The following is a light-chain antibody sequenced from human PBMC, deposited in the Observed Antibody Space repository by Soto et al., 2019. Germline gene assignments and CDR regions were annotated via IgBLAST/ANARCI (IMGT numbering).Light chain of an antibody. CDR3: QQYNNWPLT. CDR2: GAF. J-gene: IGKJ4*01. Sequence: ERVMTQAPATLSVSPGERATLSCRASQSVSSDLAWYQQKPGQGPRLLIYGAFNRATGVPARFSGSGSGTEFTLTISGLQSEDFAVSYCQQYNNWPLTFGGGTKVEIK. V-gene: IGKV3-15*01. CDR1: QSVSSD.